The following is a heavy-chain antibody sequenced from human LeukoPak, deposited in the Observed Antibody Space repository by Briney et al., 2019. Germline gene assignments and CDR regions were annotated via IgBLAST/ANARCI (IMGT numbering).Heavy chain of an antibody. CDR1: GGSISSYY. Sequence: SETLSLTCTVSGGSISSYYWSWIRQPPGKGLEWIGYIYYSGSTNYSPSLKSRVTISVDTSKNQFSLNLSSVTAADTAVYYCARDQGYGMDVWGQGTTVTVSS. V-gene: IGHV4-59*01. J-gene: IGHJ6*02. CDR2: IYYSGST. CDR3: ARDQGYGMDV.